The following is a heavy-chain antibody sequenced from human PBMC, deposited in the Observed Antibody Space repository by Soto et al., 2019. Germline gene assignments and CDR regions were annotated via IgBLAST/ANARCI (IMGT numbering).Heavy chain of an antibody. Sequence: ASVKVSCKAPGYTFTSYGISWVRQAPGQGLEWMGWISAYNGNTNYAQKLQGRVTMTTDTSTSTAYMELRSLRSDDTAVYYCARFYYDSSGYPNFADYWGQGTLVTVSS. D-gene: IGHD3-22*01. J-gene: IGHJ4*02. CDR1: GYTFTSYG. CDR3: ARFYYDSSGYPNFADY. CDR2: ISAYNGNT. V-gene: IGHV1-18*01.